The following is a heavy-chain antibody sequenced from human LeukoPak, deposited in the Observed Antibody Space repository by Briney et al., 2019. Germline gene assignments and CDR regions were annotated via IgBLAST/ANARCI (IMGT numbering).Heavy chain of an antibody. CDR3: ARTSSSGLVGGYYFDY. V-gene: IGHV4-39*07. CDR1: GGSISSSSYY. CDR2: IYYSGST. D-gene: IGHD6-19*01. Sequence: PSETLSLTCTVSGGSISSSSYYWGWIRQPPGKGLEWIGRIYYSGSTYYNPSLKSRVTISVDTSKNQFSLKLSSVTAADTAVYYCARTSSSGLVGGYYFDYWGQGTLVTVSS. J-gene: IGHJ4*02.